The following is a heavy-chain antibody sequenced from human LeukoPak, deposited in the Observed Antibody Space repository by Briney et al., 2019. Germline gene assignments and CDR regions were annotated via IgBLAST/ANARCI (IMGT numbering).Heavy chain of an antibody. CDR2: IYWDDEK. D-gene: IGHD3-22*01. CDR3: AHLYFYNSGGYSRAFDY. J-gene: IGHJ4*02. V-gene: IGHV2-5*02. Sequence: SGPTLVKPTQTLTLTCTFSGFSLTTNGVGVGWIRQPPGKALEGLALIYWDDEKRYSPSLRTRLTITKDTSKSQLVLTLTNIDPVDTATYYCAHLYFYNSGGYSRAFDYWGQGTLVTVSS. CDR1: GFSLTTNGVG.